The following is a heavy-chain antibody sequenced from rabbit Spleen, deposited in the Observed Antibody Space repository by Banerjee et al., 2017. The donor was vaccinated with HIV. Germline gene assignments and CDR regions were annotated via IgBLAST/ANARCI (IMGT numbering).Heavy chain of an antibody. CDR1: GFSLSASDF. V-gene: IGHV1S40*01. D-gene: IGHD8-1*01. CDR2: INAATAKP. Sequence: QSLEESGGDLVKPEGSLTLTCTASGFSLSASDFIYWVRQAPGKGLEWIACINAATAKPVYATWAKGRFTISKTSSTTVTLQMTSLTVADTATYFCARDAGTSFSTYGMDLWGQGTLVTVS. CDR3: ARDAGTSFSTYGMDL. J-gene: IGHJ6*01.